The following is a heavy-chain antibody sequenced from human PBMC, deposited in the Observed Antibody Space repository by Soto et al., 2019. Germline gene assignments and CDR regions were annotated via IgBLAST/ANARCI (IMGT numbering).Heavy chain of an antibody. CDR1: GGTFSSYT. V-gene: IGHV1-69*02. D-gene: IGHD3-22*01. CDR3: ARGDYYDSSGNYWYFDL. J-gene: IGHJ2*01. Sequence: QVQLVQSGAEVKKPGSSVKVSCKASGGTFSSYTISWVRQAPGQGLEWMGRIIPILGIANYAQKFQGRVTITAXXSXRXXYMELSSLRSEDTAVYYCARGDYYDSSGNYWYFDLWGRGTLVTVSS. CDR2: IIPILGIA.